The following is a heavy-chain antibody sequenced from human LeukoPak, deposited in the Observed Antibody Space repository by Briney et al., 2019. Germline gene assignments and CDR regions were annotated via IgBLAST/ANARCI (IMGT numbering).Heavy chain of an antibody. CDR1: GVSISSSSYY. Sequence: RSETLSLTCTVSGVSISSSSYYWGWIRHPPGKGLEWMGSLYYSGSTYYNPSLKSRVTISVDTSKNQFSLMLSSVTAADTAVYYCARRTQSGYYFDYWGQGTLVIVSS. V-gene: IGHV4-39*01. J-gene: IGHJ4*02. CDR2: LYYSGST. CDR3: ARRTQSGYYFDY. D-gene: IGHD1-26*01.